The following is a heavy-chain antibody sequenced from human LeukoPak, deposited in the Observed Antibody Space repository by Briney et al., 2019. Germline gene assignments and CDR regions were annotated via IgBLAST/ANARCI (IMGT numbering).Heavy chain of an antibody. CDR2: ISAYNGNT. D-gene: IGHD3-10*01. J-gene: IGHJ6*04. V-gene: IGHV1-18*04. CDR1: GYTFTSYG. CDR3: ARDKGAPMVRGVYGMDV. Sequence: GASVKVSCKASGYTFTSYGISWVRQAPGQGLEWMGWISAYNGNTNYAQKLQGRVTMTTDTSTSTACMELRSLRSDDTAVYYCARDKGAPMVRGVYGMDVWGKGTTVTVSS.